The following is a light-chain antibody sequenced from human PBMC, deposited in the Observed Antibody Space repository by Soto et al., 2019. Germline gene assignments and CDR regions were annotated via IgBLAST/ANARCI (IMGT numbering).Light chain of an antibody. CDR1: SSDVGGYNY. Sequence: QSVLTQPASVSGSPRQSIAIFCTGPSSDVGGYNYVSWYQQHPGKAPKLMIHEVSNRPSGISDRFSGSKSGNTASLTISGLQADAEADYYCSSHTSYSTRVFGTGTKVTVL. CDR3: SSHTSYSTRV. J-gene: IGLJ1*01. V-gene: IGLV2-14*01. CDR2: EVS.